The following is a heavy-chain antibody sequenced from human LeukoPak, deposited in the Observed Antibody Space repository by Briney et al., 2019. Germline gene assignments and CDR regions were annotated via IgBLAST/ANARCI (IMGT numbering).Heavy chain of an antibody. V-gene: IGHV3-30*18. D-gene: IGHD6-19*01. CDR1: GFTFSSYG. CDR2: ISSDGSNK. CDR3: AKNQGQWLVPVDY. Sequence: SGGSLRLSCAASGFTFSSYGMHWVRQAPGKGLEWVAVISSDGSNKYYADSVKTRFTISRDNSENTLYLQMNCLRAEDTALYYCAKNQGQWLVPVDYWGQGTLVTVSS. J-gene: IGHJ4*02.